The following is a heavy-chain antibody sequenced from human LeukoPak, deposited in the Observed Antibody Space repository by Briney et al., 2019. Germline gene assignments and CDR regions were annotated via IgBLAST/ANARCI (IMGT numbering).Heavy chain of an antibody. J-gene: IGHJ4*02. V-gene: IGHV3-66*01. CDR3: GTAGYSYGYGPWGFDY. D-gene: IGHD5-18*01. CDR2: IYSGGST. CDR1: GFTVSSNY. Sequence: GGSLRLSCAASGFTVSSNYMSWVRQAPGKGLEWVSVIYSGGSTYYAAAVKSRFTTSSDDSKNTPHFQMNSLKAEDTAVYYCGTAGYSYGYGPWGFDYWGQGTMVTVSS.